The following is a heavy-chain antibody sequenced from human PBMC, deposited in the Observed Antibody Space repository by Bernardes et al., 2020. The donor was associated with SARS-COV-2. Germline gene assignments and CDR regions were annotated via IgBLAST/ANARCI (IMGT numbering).Heavy chain of an antibody. CDR3: VRGPSDGHGRFEY. CDR2: INGDGSRT. V-gene: IGHV3-74*01. CDR1: GFTFSSYC. Sequence: GGSLRLSCAASGFTFSSYCMHWVRQAPGKGRMWVSRINGDGSRTTYADSVKGRFTISRDNTKNTLYLQMNSLRAEDTAVYYCVRGPSDGHGRFEYWGQGTLGTVSS. J-gene: IGHJ4*02.